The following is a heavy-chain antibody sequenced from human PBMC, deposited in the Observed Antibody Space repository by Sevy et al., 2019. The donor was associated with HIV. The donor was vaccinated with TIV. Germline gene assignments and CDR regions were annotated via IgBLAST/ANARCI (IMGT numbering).Heavy chain of an antibody. CDR1: GYTFTSYD. V-gene: IGHV1-8*03. CDR2: MNPNSGNT. Sequence: ASVKVSCKASGYTFTSYDINWVRQATGQGLEWMGWMNPNSGNTGYAQKFQGRVTITRNTSISTAYMELGSLRSEDTAVYYCARGPLGYCTNGVCYHYYYGMDVWGQGTTVTVSS. CDR3: ARGPLGYCTNGVCYHYYYGMDV. D-gene: IGHD2-8*01. J-gene: IGHJ6*02.